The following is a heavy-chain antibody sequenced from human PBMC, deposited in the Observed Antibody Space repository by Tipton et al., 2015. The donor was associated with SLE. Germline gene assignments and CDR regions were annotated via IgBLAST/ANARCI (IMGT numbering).Heavy chain of an antibody. V-gene: IGHV4-39*07. D-gene: IGHD1-26*01. CDR3: ARDYRGSHDY. CDR1: GASISSHY. J-gene: IGHJ4*02. Sequence: TLSLTCTVSGASISSHYWSWIRQPPGKGLEWIGSIYYSGSTYYNPSLKSRVTISLDKSKNHFSLKLSSVTAADTAVYYCARDYRGSHDYWGQGTLVAVSS. CDR2: IYYSGST.